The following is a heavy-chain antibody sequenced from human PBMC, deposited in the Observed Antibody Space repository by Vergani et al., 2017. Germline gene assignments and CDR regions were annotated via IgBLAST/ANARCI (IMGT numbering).Heavy chain of an antibody. V-gene: IGHV4-59*01. D-gene: IGHD6-25*01. CDR1: GGSISSYY. CDR2: IYYSGST. Sequence: QVQLQESGPGLVKPSETLYLTCTVSGGSISSYYWSWIRQPPGKGLEWIGYIYYSGSTNYNPSLKSRVTISVDTSKNQFSLKLSSVTAADTAVYYCARDRKAGAFDIWGQGTMVTVSS. CDR3: ARDRKAGAFDI. J-gene: IGHJ3*02.